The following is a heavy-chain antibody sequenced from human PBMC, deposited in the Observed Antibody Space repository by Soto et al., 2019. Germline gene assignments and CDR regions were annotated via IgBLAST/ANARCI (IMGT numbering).Heavy chain of an antibody. J-gene: IGHJ4*02. Sequence: INPSGGSTSYAQKFQGRVTMTRDTSTSTVYMELSSLRSEDTAVYYCALTAGPHYWGQGTLVTVSS. CDR3: ALTAGPHY. V-gene: IGHV1-46*03. CDR2: INPSGGST.